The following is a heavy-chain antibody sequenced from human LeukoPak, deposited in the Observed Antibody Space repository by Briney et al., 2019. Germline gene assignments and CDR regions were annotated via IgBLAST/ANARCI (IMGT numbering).Heavy chain of an antibody. D-gene: IGHD6-19*01. V-gene: IGHV1-2*02. Sequence: ASVKVSCKASGYTFTGYYMHWVRQAPGQGLEWMGWINPNSGGTKYAQKFQGRVTMTRDTSISTAYMELSRLRSDDKAVYYCARDQRGFSSGWFPYYYMDVWGKGTTVTISS. CDR1: GYTFTGYY. CDR2: INPNSGGT. CDR3: ARDQRGFSSGWFPYYYMDV. J-gene: IGHJ6*03.